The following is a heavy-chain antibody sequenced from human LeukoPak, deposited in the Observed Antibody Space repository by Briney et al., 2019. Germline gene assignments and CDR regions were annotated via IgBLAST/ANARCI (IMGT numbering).Heavy chain of an antibody. D-gene: IGHD3-3*01. CDR1: GFTFDDYA. CDR2: ISWNSGSI. Sequence: GGSLRLSCAASGFTFDDYAMHWVRQAPGKGLEWVSGISWNSGSIGYADSVKGRFTISRDNAKKTVYLQMNSLRAEDTAVYFGVKDRYLEAYGMEVWGQGTTVTVSS. CDR3: VKDRYLEAYGMEV. V-gene: IGHV3-9*01. J-gene: IGHJ6*02.